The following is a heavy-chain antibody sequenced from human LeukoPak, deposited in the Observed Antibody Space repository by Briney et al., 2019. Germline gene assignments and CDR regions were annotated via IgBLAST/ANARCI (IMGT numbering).Heavy chain of an antibody. CDR3: AKDFYGDYNHYFDY. D-gene: IGHD4-17*01. V-gene: IGHV3-30*02. Sequence: GSLRLSCAASGFTFSSYGMHWVRQAPGKGLEWVAFIRYDGSNKYYADSVKGRFTISRDNSKNTLYLQMNSLRAEDTAVYYCAKDFYGDYNHYFDYWGQGTLVTVSS. CDR2: IRYDGSNK. CDR1: GFTFSSYG. J-gene: IGHJ4*02.